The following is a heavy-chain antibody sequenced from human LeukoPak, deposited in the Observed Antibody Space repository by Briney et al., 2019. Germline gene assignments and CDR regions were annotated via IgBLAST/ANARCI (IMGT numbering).Heavy chain of an antibody. D-gene: IGHD3/OR15-3a*01. Sequence: GGSLRLSCATSGFIFSVYYMSWVRQAPGKGLEWVSYISGSGNDISYADSVKGRFTISRDNAKGPLYLQMNSLRAADTAVYYCGTHAGRTGSDDWGQGTLVTVSS. CDR2: ISGSGNDI. V-gene: IGHV3-11*01. CDR3: GTHAGRTGSDD. CDR1: GFIFSVYY. J-gene: IGHJ4*02.